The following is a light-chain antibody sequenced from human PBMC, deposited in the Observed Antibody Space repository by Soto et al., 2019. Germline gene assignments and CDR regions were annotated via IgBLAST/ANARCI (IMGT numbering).Light chain of an antibody. CDR2: DVS. CDR1: SSDVGAYNY. J-gene: IGLJ1*01. CDR3: SSYAGNYVDV. Sequence: QSVLTQPRSVSGSPGQSVTISCTGTSSDVGAYNYVSWYQRHAGKGPKLIIHDVSARPSGVPDRFSASKSGNTASLTISGLQTEDEADYYCSSYAGNYVDVFGSGTKLTVL. V-gene: IGLV2-11*01.